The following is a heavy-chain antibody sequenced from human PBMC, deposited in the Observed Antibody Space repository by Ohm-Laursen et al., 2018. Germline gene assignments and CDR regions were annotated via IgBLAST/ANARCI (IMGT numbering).Heavy chain of an antibody. CDR2: ISETGSHI. V-gene: IGHV3-21*01. J-gene: IGHJ6*02. CDR1: RFTFSTYW. CDR3: ARDSSRRAREGGMDV. Sequence: SLRLSCAASRFTFSTYWMTWVRQVPGKGLEWISYISETGSHIYDADSMRGRFTVARDNAKNLLYLQLNSLRVEDTAVYYCARDSSRRAREGGMDVWGQGTMVTVSS. D-gene: IGHD6-6*01.